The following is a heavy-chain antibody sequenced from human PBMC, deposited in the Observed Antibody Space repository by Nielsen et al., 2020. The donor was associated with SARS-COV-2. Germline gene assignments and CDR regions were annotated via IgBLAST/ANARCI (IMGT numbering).Heavy chain of an antibody. D-gene: IGHD4-11*01. CDR1: GFTFSSYD. J-gene: IGHJ6*02. V-gene: IGHV3-13*04. CDR3: ARADYSNPPGHTYSYYGMDV. CDR2: IGTAGDT. Sequence: GSLKISCAASGFTFSSYDMHWVRQATGKGLEWVAAIGTAGDTYYPGSVKGRFTISRENAKTSLYLQMNSLRAGDTAVYYCARADYSNPPGHTYSYYGMDVWGQGTTVTVSS.